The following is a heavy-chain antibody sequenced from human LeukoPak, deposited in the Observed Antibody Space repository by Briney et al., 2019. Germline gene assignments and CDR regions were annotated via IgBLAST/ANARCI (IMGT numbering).Heavy chain of an antibody. D-gene: IGHD3-10*01. J-gene: IGHJ6*03. Sequence: GASVKVSCKASGYTFTSYDINWVRQAPGQGLEWMGWMNPNSGNTGYAQKFQGRVTMTRNTSISRAYMELSSLRSEDTAVYYCARGGVVRGVPPLGYYYYYMDVWGKGTTVTVSS. CDR3: ARGGVVRGVPPLGYYYYYMDV. CDR1: GYTFTSYD. CDR2: MNPNSGNT. V-gene: IGHV1-8*01.